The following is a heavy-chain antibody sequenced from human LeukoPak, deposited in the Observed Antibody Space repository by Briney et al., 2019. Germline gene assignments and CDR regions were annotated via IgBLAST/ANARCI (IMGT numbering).Heavy chain of an antibody. Sequence: PSETLSLPCTVSGGSISSYYWSWIRKPAGKGLEWFGRIYTSGSTNYNPSLKSRVTMSVDTSKNQFSLKLSSVTAADTAVYYCARSLGMESYYYYGMDVWGQGTTVTVSS. CDR2: IYTSGST. D-gene: IGHD1-14*01. V-gene: IGHV4-4*07. J-gene: IGHJ6*02. CDR3: ARSLGMESYYYYGMDV. CDR1: GGSISSYY.